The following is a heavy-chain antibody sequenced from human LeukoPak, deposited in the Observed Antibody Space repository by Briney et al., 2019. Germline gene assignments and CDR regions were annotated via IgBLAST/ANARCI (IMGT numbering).Heavy chain of an antibody. V-gene: IGHV3-21*01. J-gene: IGHJ5*02. CDR2: IINSSYI. CDR3: ARTDCSSTSCYTGGVRFDP. D-gene: IGHD2-2*02. CDR1: GFTFSSYA. Sequence: KPGGSLRLSCAASGFTFSSYALGWIRQAPGKGLEWVSSIINSSYIYYSDSVKGRFTISRDNSKNTLYLQMNSLRAEDTAVYYCARTDCSSTSCYTGGVRFDPWGQGTLVIVSS.